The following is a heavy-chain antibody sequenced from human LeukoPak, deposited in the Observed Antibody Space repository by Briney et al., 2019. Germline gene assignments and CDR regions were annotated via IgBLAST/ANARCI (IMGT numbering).Heavy chain of an antibody. CDR2: ISSNGGST. Sequence: GGSLRLSCAASGFTFSSYAMHWVRQAPGKGLEYVSAISSNGGSTYYANSVKGRFTISRDNSKNTLYLQMGSLRAEDMAVYYCAKDGPGSKEVWSGYYNPSYWYFDLWGRGTLVTVSS. CDR1: GFTFSSYA. V-gene: IGHV3-64*01. D-gene: IGHD3-3*01. J-gene: IGHJ2*01. CDR3: AKDGPGSKEVWSGYYNPSYWYFDL.